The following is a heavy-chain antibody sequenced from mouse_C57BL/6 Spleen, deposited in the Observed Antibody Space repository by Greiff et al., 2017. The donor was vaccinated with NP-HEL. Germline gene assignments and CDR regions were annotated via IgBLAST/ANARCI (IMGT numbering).Heavy chain of an antibody. D-gene: IGHD2-5*01. CDR1: GFTFSNYW. Sequence: EVKVEESGGGLVQPGGSMKLSCVASGFTFSNYWMNWVRQSPEKGLEWVAQIRLKSDNYATHYAESVKGRFTISRDDSKSSVYLQMNNLRAEDTGIYYCTDFAYYSNVDYWGQGTTLTVSS. V-gene: IGHV6-3*01. CDR3: TDFAYYSNVDY. J-gene: IGHJ2*01. CDR2: IRLKSDNYAT.